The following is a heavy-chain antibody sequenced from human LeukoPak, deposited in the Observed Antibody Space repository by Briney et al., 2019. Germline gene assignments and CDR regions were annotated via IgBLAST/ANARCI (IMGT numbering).Heavy chain of an antibody. D-gene: IGHD4-17*01. CDR3: ANGPQDYGDYDDY. J-gene: IGHJ4*02. Sequence: PGGSLKLSCAACGFTFSSYAMSWVRQAPGKGLEWVSAISGSGGSTYYADSVKGRFTISRDNSKNTLYLQMNSLRAEDTAVYYCANGPQDYGDYDDYWGQGTLVTVSS. V-gene: IGHV3-23*01. CDR2: ISGSGGST. CDR1: GFTFSSYA.